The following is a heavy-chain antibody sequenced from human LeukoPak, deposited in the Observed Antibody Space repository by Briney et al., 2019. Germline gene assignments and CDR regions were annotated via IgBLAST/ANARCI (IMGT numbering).Heavy chain of an antibody. CDR1: GFTFSMYW. J-gene: IGHJ4*02. Sequence: PGGSLRLSCAVSGFTFSMYWMNWVRQAPGEGLEWVAIIKQDGSEKFYVDSVEGRFAISRDNAKNSLYLQMNSLRAEDTAVYYCAGGTGWLIDYWGQETLVTVSS. CDR2: IKQDGSEK. CDR3: AGGTGWLIDY. V-gene: IGHV3-7*03. D-gene: IGHD6-19*01.